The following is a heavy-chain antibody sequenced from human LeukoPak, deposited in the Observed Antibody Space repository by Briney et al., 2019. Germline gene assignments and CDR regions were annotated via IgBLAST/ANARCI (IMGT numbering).Heavy chain of an antibody. CDR2: ISGSGGST. D-gene: IGHD2-15*01. Sequence: GGSLRLSCAASGFTFSSYAMSWVRQAPGRGLEWVSAISGSGGSTYYADSVKGRFTISRDNSKNTLYLQMNSLRAEDTAVYYCAKPPPSIVVVAATFDYWGQGTLVTVSS. CDR3: AKPPPSIVVVAATFDY. V-gene: IGHV3-23*01. CDR1: GFTFSSYA. J-gene: IGHJ4*02.